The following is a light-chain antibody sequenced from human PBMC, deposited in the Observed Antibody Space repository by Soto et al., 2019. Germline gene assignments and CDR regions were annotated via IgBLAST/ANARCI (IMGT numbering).Light chain of an antibody. CDR3: SSFTTSSTYV. Sequence: QSALTQPPSVSGSPGQSVAISCTGTSSDIGSYNRVAWYQHPPGTAPKLIIYEVSNRPSGVPDRFSGSKSGNTASLTISGLQAEDEADYYCSSFTTSSTYVFGTGTKLTVL. J-gene: IGLJ1*01. V-gene: IGLV2-18*02. CDR1: SSDIGSYNR. CDR2: EVS.